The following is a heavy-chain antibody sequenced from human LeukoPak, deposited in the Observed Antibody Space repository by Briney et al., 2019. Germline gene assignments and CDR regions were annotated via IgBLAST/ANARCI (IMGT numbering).Heavy chain of an antibody. J-gene: IGHJ3*02. CDR2: ISYDGSNK. V-gene: IGHV3-30*01. D-gene: IGHD6-19*01. Sequence: GRSLRLSCAASGFTFSSYAMHWVRQAPGKGLEWVAVISYDGSNKYYADSVKGRFTISRDNSKNTLYLQMNSLRAEDTAVYYCATIAVANHDAFDIWAKGQWSPSLQ. CDR3: ATIAVANHDAFDI. CDR1: GFTFSSYA.